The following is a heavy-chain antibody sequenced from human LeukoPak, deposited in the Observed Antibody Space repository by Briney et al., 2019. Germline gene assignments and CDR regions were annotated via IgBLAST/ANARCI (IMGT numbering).Heavy chain of an antibody. Sequence: GGSLRLSCAASGFTFSSYGMHWVRQAPGKGLEWVAVIWYDGSNKYYADSVKGRFTISRDNSKNTLYLQMNSLRAEDTAVYYCAREYYYGSGSPNLNVWGQGTLVTVSS. D-gene: IGHD3-10*01. CDR2: IWYDGSNK. V-gene: IGHV3-33*01. J-gene: IGHJ4*02. CDR3: AREYYYGSGSPNLNV. CDR1: GFTFSSYG.